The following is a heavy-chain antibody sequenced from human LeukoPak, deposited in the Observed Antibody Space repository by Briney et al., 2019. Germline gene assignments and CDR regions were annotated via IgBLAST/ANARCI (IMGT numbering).Heavy chain of an antibody. CDR3: ASISGSYGSAFDI. J-gene: IGHJ3*02. Sequence: GGSLRLSCAASGFTFDDYAMHWVRQAPGKGLEWVSGISWNSGSIGYADSVKGRFTVSGDNAKNTLYLQMNSLRVEDTAVYYCASISGSYGSAFDIWGQGTMVTVSS. CDR2: ISWNSGSI. CDR1: GFTFDDYA. D-gene: IGHD1-26*01. V-gene: IGHV3-9*01.